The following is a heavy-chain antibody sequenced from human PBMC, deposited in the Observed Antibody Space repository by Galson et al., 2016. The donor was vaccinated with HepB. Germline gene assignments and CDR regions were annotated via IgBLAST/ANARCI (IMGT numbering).Heavy chain of an antibody. Sequence: PALVKPTQTLTLTCTFSGFSLTTTRMRVSWIRQPPGRALEWLARIDWDDGKFYNTSLKTRLTISKDTSKNQVVLTMTNMDPVDTATYYCARTTASYYSISGTQNDYVDFWGQGTLGIVS. CDR3: ARTTASYYSISGTQNDYVDF. J-gene: IGHJ4*02. D-gene: IGHD3-10*01. CDR1: GFSLTTTRMR. V-gene: IGHV2-70*04. CDR2: IDWDDGK.